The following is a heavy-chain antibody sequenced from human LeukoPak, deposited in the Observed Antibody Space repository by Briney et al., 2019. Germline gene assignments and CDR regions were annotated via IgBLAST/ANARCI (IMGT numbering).Heavy chain of an antibody. D-gene: IGHD4-17*01. Sequence: HTGGSLRLSCAASGFTFSSYGMSWVRQAPGKGLEWVSAISGSGGSTYYADSVKGRFTISRDNSRNTLYLQMNSLRVEDTAVYYCARRTEVWKTYGSYYYYMDVWGKGTTVTVSS. CDR2: ISGSGGST. CDR3: ARRTEVWKTYGSYYYYMDV. V-gene: IGHV3-23*01. CDR1: GFTFSSYG. J-gene: IGHJ6*03.